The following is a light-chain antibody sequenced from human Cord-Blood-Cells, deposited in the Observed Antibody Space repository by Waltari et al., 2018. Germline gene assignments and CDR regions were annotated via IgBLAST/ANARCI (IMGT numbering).Light chain of an antibody. V-gene: IGKV1-39*01. CDR3: QRSYSTPPWT. Sequence: DIQMTQSPSSLSASVGDRVTITCRASQSISSYLNWYQQKPGKAPKLLIYAASSLQSGVPSRFSGSGSETDFTLTISSLQPEDFATYYCQRSYSTPPWTFGQGTKVEIK. CDR2: AAS. CDR1: QSISSY. J-gene: IGKJ1*01.